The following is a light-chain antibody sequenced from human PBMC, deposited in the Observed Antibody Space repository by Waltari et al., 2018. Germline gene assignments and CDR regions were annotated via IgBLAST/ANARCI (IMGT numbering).Light chain of an antibody. CDR1: SLRRSF. CDR3: SSRDNFNRHAVL. V-gene: IGLV3-19*01. Sequence: SSDLTQDPAVSVALGQTVRITCQGDSLRRSFVSWYQQRPGQAPILVISDKNSRPSGIPGRFSGSSSGNTASLTIASTQAEDEADYYCSSRDNFNRHAVLFGGGTKLTVL. J-gene: IGLJ3*02. CDR2: DKN.